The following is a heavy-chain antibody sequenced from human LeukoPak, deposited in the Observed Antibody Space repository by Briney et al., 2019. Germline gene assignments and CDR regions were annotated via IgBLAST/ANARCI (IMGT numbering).Heavy chain of an antibody. CDR3: ARGGAAAGYFDY. D-gene: IGHD6-13*01. CDR2: IYYSGST. Sequence: SETLSLTCTVSGGSISSYYWSWIRQPPGKGLEWIGSIYYSGSTYYNPSLKSRVTISVDTSKNQFSLKLSSVTAADTAVYYCARGGAAAGYFDYWGQGTLVTVSS. V-gene: IGHV4-59*12. CDR1: GGSISSYY. J-gene: IGHJ4*02.